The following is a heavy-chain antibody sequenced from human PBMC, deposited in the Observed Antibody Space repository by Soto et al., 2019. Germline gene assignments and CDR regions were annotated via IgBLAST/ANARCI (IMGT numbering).Heavy chain of an antibody. CDR3: ARGFLEWLSPNWFDP. V-gene: IGHV4-31*03. D-gene: IGHD3-3*01. CDR1: GGSISSGGYY. CDR2: IYYSGST. J-gene: IGHJ5*02. Sequence: SDTLSLTCTVSGGSISSGGYYWSWIRQHPGKGLEWIGYIYYSGSTYYNPSLKSRVTISVDTSKNQFSLKLSSVTAADTAVYYCARGFLEWLSPNWFDPWGQGTLVTVSS.